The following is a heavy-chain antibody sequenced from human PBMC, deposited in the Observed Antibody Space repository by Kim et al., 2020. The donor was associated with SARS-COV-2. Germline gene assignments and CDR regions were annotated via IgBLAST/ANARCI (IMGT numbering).Heavy chain of an antibody. CDR3: AKGGNVEKKTLWVFYYFDY. D-gene: IGHD5-12*01. CDR1: GFTFSSYA. CDR2: ISGSGGST. J-gene: IGHJ4*02. Sequence: GGSLRLSCAASGFTFSSYAMSWVRQAPGKGLEWVSAISGSGGSTYYADSVKGRFTISRDNSKNTLYLQMNSLRAEDTAVYYCAKGGNVEKKTLWVFYYFDYWGQGTLVTVSS. V-gene: IGHV3-23*01.